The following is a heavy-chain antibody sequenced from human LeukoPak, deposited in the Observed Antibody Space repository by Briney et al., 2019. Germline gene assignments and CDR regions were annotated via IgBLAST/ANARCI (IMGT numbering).Heavy chain of an antibody. D-gene: IGHD2-2*01. CDR2: FYYSGST. CDR1: GGSISSYY. CDR3: ARGAVVPAAIGAFDI. V-gene: IGHV4-59*01. Sequence: PSETLSLTCTVSGGSISSYYWSWIRQPPGKGLEWIGYFYYSGSTNYNPSLKSRVTISGDTSKNQFSLKLSSVTAADTAVYYCARGAVVPAAIGAFDIWGQGTMVTVSS. J-gene: IGHJ3*02.